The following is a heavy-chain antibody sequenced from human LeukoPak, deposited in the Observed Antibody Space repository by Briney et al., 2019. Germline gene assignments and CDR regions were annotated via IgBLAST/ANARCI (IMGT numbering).Heavy chain of an antibody. Sequence: ASVKVSCKAFGYTFTCYYMHWVRQAPGQGLEWMGWINPNSGGTNYAQKFQGRVTMTRDTSISTAYMELSRLRSDDRAVYYCARDRSSTVTTGFWFDPWGQGTLVTVSS. D-gene: IGHD4-11*01. J-gene: IGHJ5*02. CDR1: GYTFTCYY. CDR3: ARDRSSTVTTGFWFDP. CDR2: INPNSGGT. V-gene: IGHV1-2*02.